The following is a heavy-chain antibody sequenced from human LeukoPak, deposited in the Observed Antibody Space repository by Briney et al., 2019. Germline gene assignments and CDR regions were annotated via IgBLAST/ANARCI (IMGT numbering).Heavy chain of an antibody. CDR3: ARDLRAYYYGSGSYWDY. Sequence: GGSLRLSCAASGFNLRSYEMNWVRQAPGKGLEWVSFISSSGTTPYYADSVKGRFTISRDNAKNSLYLQMNSLRAEDTAVYYCARDLRAYYYGSGSYWDYWGQGTLVTVSS. CDR1: GFNLRSYE. J-gene: IGHJ4*02. V-gene: IGHV3-48*03. D-gene: IGHD3-10*01. CDR2: ISSSGTTP.